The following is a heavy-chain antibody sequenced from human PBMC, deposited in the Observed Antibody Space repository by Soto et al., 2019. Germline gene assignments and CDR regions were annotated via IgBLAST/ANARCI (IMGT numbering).Heavy chain of an antibody. CDR3: ARRLYYYESSGYYYSHYGMDV. V-gene: IGHV5-10-1*01. Sequence: PGESLKISCKGSGYSFTSYWISWVRQMPGKGLEWVGRIDPSDSYTNYSPSFQGHVTISADKSISTAYLQWSSLKASDTAMYYCARRLYYYESSGYYYSHYGMDVSGQATTVTVSS. D-gene: IGHD3-22*01. CDR2: IDPSDSYT. CDR1: GYSFTSYW. J-gene: IGHJ6*01.